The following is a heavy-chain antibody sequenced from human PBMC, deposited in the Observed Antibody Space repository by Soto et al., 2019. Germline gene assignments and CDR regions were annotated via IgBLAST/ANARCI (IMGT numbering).Heavy chain of an antibody. V-gene: IGHV1-18*01. CDR1: GYTITSYG. CDR3: ASSLLVGYGLEGESD. Sequence: QVQLVQSGAEVKKPGASVKVSCKASGYTITSYGISWVRQAPGQGLEWMGWISAYNGNTNYAQKLQGRVTMTTDTSXRTAYMELRSLRSDDTAVYYCASSLLVGYGLEGESDWGQGTLVTVSS. J-gene: IGHJ4*02. CDR2: ISAYNGNT. D-gene: IGHD5-18*01.